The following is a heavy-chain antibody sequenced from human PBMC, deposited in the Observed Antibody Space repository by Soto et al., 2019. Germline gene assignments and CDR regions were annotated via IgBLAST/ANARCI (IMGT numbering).Heavy chain of an antibody. V-gene: IGHV4-30-4*01. CDR1: GGSTTRDDYY. Sequence: SETLSLTCTVSGGSTTRDDYYWTWIRQPPGKGLEWIGYIYYSGSTNYSPSLQSRVTISMDTSKNQFSLKLSSVSAADTAVYYCARDRANSPDYFDYWGQGILVTVSS. D-gene: IGHD1-1*01. CDR3: ARDRANSPDYFDY. CDR2: IYYSGST. J-gene: IGHJ4*02.